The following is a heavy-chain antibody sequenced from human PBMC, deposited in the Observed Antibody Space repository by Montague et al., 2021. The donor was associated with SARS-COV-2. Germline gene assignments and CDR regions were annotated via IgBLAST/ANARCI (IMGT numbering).Heavy chain of an antibody. V-gene: IGHV3-30*04. CDR2: ISYDGSNK. J-gene: IGHJ4*02. Sequence: SLRLSCAASGFTFSSYAMHWVRQAPGKGLEWVAVISYDGSNKYYADSVKGRFTISRDNSKNTLYLQMNSLRAEDTAVYYCASLLLWFGAFRAFDYWGQGTLVTVSS. CDR1: GFTFSSYA. D-gene: IGHD3-10*01. CDR3: ASLLLWFGAFRAFDY.